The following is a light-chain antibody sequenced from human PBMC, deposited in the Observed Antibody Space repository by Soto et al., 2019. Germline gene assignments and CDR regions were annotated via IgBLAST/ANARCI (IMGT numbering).Light chain of an antibody. CDR3: SSYTSSSTVV. Sequence: QSALTQPASVSGSPGQSITISCTGTSSDVGGYNYVSWYQQHPGKAPKLMIYDVSNRPSGVSNRFSGSKSGNTGSLTISGLQAQDEADYNCSSYTSSSTVVFGGGTKLTVL. CDR1: SSDVGGYNY. J-gene: IGLJ2*01. CDR2: DVS. V-gene: IGLV2-14*01.